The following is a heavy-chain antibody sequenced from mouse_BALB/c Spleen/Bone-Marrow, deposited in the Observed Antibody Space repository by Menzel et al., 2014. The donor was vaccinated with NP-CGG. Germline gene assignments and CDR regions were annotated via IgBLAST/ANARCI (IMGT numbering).Heavy chain of an antibody. D-gene: IGHD2-4*01. J-gene: IGHJ3*01. CDR2: IWAGGST. Sequence: LQESGPGLVSPSQSLSFTCTVSGFSLTTYGVHWVRQPPGKGLEWLGVIWAGGSTNYNSALMSRLSISKDNSKSQVFLKMNSLQTDDTAMYYCARSTMITEGFAYWGQGTLVTVSA. V-gene: IGHV2-9*02. CDR3: ARSTMITEGFAY. CDR1: GFSLTTYG.